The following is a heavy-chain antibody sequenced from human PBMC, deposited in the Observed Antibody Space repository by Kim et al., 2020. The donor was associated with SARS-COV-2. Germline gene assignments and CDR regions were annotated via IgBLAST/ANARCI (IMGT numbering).Heavy chain of an antibody. V-gene: IGHV3-11*01. Sequence: ADSVKGRFTIARDNAKNPLYLQMNSLRAEDTAVYYCARASHSSGFFWFDPWGQGTLVTVSS. J-gene: IGHJ5*02. D-gene: IGHD6-19*01. CDR3: ARASHSSGFFWFDP.